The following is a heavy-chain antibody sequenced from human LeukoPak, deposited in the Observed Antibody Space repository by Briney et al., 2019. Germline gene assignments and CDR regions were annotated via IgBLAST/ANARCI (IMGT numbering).Heavy chain of an antibody. J-gene: IGHJ3*02. CDR1: GFIFSKYG. Sequence: PGGSLRLSCAASGFIFSKYGMNWVRQASGKGLEWVAFISSDGSDKNYADSVKGRFTISRDNSKNTVYLEMNSLRAEDTAVYYCANVCRDGYKWGDDTFDIWGPGTMVTVSS. CDR3: ANVCRDGYKWGDDTFDI. CDR2: ISSDGSDK. D-gene: IGHD5-24*01. V-gene: IGHV3-30*18.